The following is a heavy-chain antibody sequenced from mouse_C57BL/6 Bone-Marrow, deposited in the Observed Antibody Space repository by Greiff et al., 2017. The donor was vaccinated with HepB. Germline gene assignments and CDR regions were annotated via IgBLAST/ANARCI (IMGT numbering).Heavy chain of an antibody. CDR1: GYTFTSYG. V-gene: IGHV1-81*01. Sequence: VQVVESGAELARPGASVKLSCKASGYTFTSYGISWVKQRTGQGLEWIGEIYPRSGNTYYNEKFKGKATLTADKSSSTAYMELRSLTSEDSAVYFRASPSWGDYFDYWGQGTTLTVSS. CDR2: IYPRSGNT. J-gene: IGHJ2*01. CDR3: ASPSWGDYFDY.